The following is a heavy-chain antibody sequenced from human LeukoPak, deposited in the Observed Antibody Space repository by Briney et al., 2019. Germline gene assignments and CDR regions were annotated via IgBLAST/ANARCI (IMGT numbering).Heavy chain of an antibody. CDR2: TYYRSKWYN. CDR1: GDSVSSNSAA. Sequence: SQTLSLTRAISGDSVSSNSAAWNWIRQSPSRGLEWLGRTYYRSKWYNDYAVSVKSRITINPDTSKNQFSLQLSSVTPEDAAVYYCAGGYSSGGKWFDPWGQGTLVTVSS. D-gene: IGHD6-19*01. V-gene: IGHV6-1*01. J-gene: IGHJ5*02. CDR3: AGGYSSGGKWFDP.